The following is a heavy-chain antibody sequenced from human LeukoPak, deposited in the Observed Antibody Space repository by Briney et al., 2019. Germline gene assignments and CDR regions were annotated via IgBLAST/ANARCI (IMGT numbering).Heavy chain of an antibody. D-gene: IGHD3-9*01. CDR1: GGSLSGYY. CDR3: ARAILTGYSPFDY. CDR2: INHSGST. Sequence: SETLSLTCAVYGGSLSGYYWSWIRQPPGKGLEWIGEINHSGSTNYNPSLKSRVTISVDTSKNQFSLKLSSVTAADTAVYYCARAILTGYSPFDYWGQGTLVTVSS. J-gene: IGHJ4*02. V-gene: IGHV4-34*01.